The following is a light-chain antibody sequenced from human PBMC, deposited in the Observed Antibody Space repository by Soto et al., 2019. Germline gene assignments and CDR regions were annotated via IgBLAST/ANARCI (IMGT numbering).Light chain of an antibody. J-gene: IGKJ1*01. Sequence: EVTLTQSPATVSLSPGETATLSCGASRTLLRGYLAWYQQRPGLAPRLIIYGASNRATDIPDRFGGTGSGTDFTLTISRLEPEDFAVYYCQQYGRSPRTFGQGTKVDMK. V-gene: IGKV3D-20*01. CDR2: GAS. CDR1: RTLLRGY. CDR3: QQYGRSPRT.